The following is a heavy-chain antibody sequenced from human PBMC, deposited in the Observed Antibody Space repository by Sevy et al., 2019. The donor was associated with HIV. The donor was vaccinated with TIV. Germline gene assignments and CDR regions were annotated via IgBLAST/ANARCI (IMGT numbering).Heavy chain of an antibody. J-gene: IGHJ4*02. CDR2: IYSGGST. V-gene: IGHV3-53*01. CDR1: GFTVSSNY. CDR3: ARRKRGRYYDSSGYWPFDY. D-gene: IGHD3-22*01. Sequence: GGSLRLSCAASGFTVSSNYMRWVRQALGKGLEWVSVIYSGGSTYYADSVKGRFTISRDNSKNTLYLQMNSLRAEDTAGYYCARRKRGRYYDSSGYWPFDYWGQGTLVTVSS.